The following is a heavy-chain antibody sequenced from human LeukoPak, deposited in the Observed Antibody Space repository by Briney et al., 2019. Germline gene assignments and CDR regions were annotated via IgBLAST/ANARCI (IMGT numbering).Heavy chain of an antibody. D-gene: IGHD2-15*01. CDR3: ARGFVVVAASVWFDP. Sequence: SETLSLKCTVSGGSISSYYWSWLRQPPGEGLEWIGYIYNSGSTNYNPSLKSRVTISVDTSKNQFSLKLRSVTAADTAVYYCARGFVVVAASVWFDPWGQGTLVTVSS. V-gene: IGHV4-59*12. CDR2: IYNSGST. CDR1: GGSISSYY. J-gene: IGHJ5*02.